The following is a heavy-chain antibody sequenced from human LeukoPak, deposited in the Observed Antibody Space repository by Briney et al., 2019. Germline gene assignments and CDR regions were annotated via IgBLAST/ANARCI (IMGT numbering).Heavy chain of an antibody. J-gene: IGHJ4*02. V-gene: IGHV3-74*01. D-gene: IGHD3-10*01. CDR3: ARVSGSGSYSADY. CDR2: INSDGSST. Sequence: GGSLRLSCAASGFTFDDYFMHWVRQAPGKGLVWVSRINSDGSSTSYADSVKGRFTISRDNAKNSLYLQMNSLGAEDTAVYYCARVSGSGSYSADYWGQGTLVTVSS. CDR1: GFTFDDYF.